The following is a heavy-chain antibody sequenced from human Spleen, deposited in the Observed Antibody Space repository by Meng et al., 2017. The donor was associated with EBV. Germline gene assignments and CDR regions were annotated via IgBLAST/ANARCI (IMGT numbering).Heavy chain of an antibody. V-gene: IGHV7-4-1*02. J-gene: IGHJ4*02. CDR1: GYTFTKYG. D-gene: IGHD2-2*01. CDR3: ARSTVPAAILDFSYGYDFDY. CDR2: INTKTGNP. Sequence: QVQLVQSGADLKKPGASVTVSCWVSGYTFTKYGINWVRQAPGQGLEWLGWINTKTGNPRYAQGFAGRFVLSFDTSVNTTYLEISSLKAADTAVYFCARSTVPAAILDFSYGYDFDYWGQGTLVTVSS.